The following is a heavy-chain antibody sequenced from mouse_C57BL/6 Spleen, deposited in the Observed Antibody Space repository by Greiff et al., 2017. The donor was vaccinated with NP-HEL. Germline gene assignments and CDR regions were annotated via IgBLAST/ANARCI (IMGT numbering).Heavy chain of an antibody. CDR3: ARSPEGYFDV. Sequence: VQLQQPGAELVMPGASVKLSCKASGYTFTSYWMHWVKQRPGQGLEWIGAIDPADSYTNYNQKFKGKSTLTVDKSSSTAYMQLSSLTSEDSAVYYCARSPEGYFDVWGTGTTVTVSS. CDR2: IDPADSYT. J-gene: IGHJ1*03. V-gene: IGHV1-69*01. CDR1: GYTFTSYW.